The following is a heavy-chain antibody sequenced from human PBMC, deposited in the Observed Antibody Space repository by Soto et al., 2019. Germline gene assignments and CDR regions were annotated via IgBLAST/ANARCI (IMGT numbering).Heavy chain of an antibody. J-gene: IGHJ4*02. CDR3: ARAGQYYDSSGYYY. D-gene: IGHD3-22*01. CDR1: GGTFSSYA. V-gene: IGHV1-69*01. CDR2: IIPIFGTA. Sequence: QVQLVQSGAEVKKPGSSVKVSCKASGGTFSSYAISWVRQAPGQGLEWMGGIIPIFGTANYAQKFQGRGTITADESTSTAYMELSSLRSEDTAVYYCARAGQYYDSSGYYYWGQGTLVTVSS.